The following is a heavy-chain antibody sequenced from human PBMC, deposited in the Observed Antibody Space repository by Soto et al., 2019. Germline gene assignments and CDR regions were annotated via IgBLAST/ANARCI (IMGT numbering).Heavy chain of an antibody. V-gene: IGHV3-30*18. D-gene: IGHD5-18*01. CDR1: GFTFSSYG. CDR2: ISYDGVDK. Sequence: GGSLRLSCAASGFTFSSYGMHWVRQAPGKGLEGVAIISYDGVDKFYPDSVKGRFTLSRDNSKNTLYLQMENLSPADTALYYCVKDLHRLGYCDGYSCLPRRYYGMDVWGQGTTVTVSS. CDR3: VKDLHRLGYCDGYSCLPRRYYGMDV. J-gene: IGHJ6*02.